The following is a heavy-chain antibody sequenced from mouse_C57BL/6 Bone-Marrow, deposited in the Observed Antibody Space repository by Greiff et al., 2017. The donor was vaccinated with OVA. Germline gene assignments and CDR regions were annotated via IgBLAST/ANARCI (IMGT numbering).Heavy chain of an antibody. J-gene: IGHJ1*03. CDR3: TEERSFDV. CDR2: IRLKSDNYAT. Sequence: VQLKESGGGLVQPGGSMKLSCVASGFTFSNYWMNWVRQSPEKGLEWVAQIRLKSDNYATHYAESVKGRFTISRDDSKSSVYLQMNNLRAEDTGIYYCTEERSFDVWGTGTTVTVSS. V-gene: IGHV6-3*01. CDR1: GFTFSNYW.